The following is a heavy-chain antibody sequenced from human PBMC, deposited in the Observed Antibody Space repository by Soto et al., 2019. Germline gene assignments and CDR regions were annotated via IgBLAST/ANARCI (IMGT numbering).Heavy chain of an antibody. D-gene: IGHD5-12*01. V-gene: IGHV3-30-3*01. J-gene: IGHJ4*02. Sequence: GGSLRLSCAASGFTFSSYAMHWVRQAPGKGLEWVAVISYDGSNKYYADSVKGRFTISRDNSKNTLYLQMNSLRAEDTAVYYCAREYGFSGYRRFDYWGQGTLVTVSS. CDR2: ISYDGSNK. CDR3: AREYGFSGYRRFDY. CDR1: GFTFSSYA.